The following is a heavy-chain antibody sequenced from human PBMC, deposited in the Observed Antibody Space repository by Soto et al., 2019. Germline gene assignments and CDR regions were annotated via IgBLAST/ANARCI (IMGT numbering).Heavy chain of an antibody. V-gene: IGHV1-18*01. J-gene: IGHJ4*02. CDR3: ASRLAAAELV. CDR1: GYTFTNYG. D-gene: IGHD6-13*01. CDR2: INPYNGNT. Sequence: QVQLVQSGAEVKKPGASVKVSCKASGYTFTNYGIRWVRQAPGQGLEWMGWINPYNGNTNYAQKLQGRVTMSTDTSTSTAYMELRSLRSDDTAVDYCASRLAAAELVWGQGTLVTVSS.